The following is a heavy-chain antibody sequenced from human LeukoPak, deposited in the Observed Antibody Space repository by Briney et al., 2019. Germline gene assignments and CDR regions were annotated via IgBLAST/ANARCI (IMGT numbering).Heavy chain of an antibody. J-gene: IGHJ4*02. Sequence: ASVTVSCKASGYTFTGYYMHWVRQAPGQGLEWMGWINPNSGGTNYAQKFHASVTMTRDTSISTAYMELSRLRSDDSAVYYCARAGLGYFDFFDYWGQGTLVTVSS. D-gene: IGHD3-9*01. V-gene: IGHV1-2*02. CDR1: GYTFTGYY. CDR2: INPNSGGT. CDR3: ARAGLGYFDFFDY.